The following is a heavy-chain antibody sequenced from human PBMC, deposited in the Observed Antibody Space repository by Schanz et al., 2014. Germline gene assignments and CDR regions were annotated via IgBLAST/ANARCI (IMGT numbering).Heavy chain of an antibody. D-gene: IGHD4-17*01. CDR1: GGTFSSDT. V-gene: IGHV1-69*02. CDR2: VIPILGVT. J-gene: IGHJ5*02. CDR3: ATLDYADSVS. Sequence: QVQLVQSEAEVKKPGSSVKVSCKASGGTFSSDTFSWVRQAPGQGLEWMGRVIPILGVTHYAQKFQGRVTITADKSTTTAYMELNSLNSDDTAVYYCATLDYADSVSWGQGTLVTVSS.